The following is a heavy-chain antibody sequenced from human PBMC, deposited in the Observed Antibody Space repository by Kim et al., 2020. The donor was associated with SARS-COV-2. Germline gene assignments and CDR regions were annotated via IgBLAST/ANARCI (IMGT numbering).Heavy chain of an antibody. CDR1: GFTFSNAW. CDR2: IKSKTDGGTT. Sequence: GGSLRLSCAASGFTFSNAWMSWVRQAPGKGLEWVGRIKSKTDGGTTDYAAPVKGRFTISRDDSKNTLYLQMNSLKTEDTAVYYCTTDWFWNSSGWYAAIWGQGTLVTVSS. CDR3: TTDWFWNSSGWYAAI. D-gene: IGHD6-19*01. V-gene: IGHV3-15*01. J-gene: IGHJ4*02.